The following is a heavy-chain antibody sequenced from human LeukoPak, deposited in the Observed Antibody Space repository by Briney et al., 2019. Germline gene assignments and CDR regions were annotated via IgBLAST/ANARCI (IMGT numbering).Heavy chain of an antibody. J-gene: IGHJ4*02. CDR3: LWDFGY. V-gene: IGHV4-34*01. CDR1: GGSFSGYY. D-gene: IGHD3-10*01. Sequence: SETLSLTCAVYGGSFSGYYWSWTRQPPGKGLEWIGEINHSGSTNYNPSLKSRVTISVDTSKNQFSLKLSSVTAADTAVYYCLWDFGYWGQGTLVTVSS. CDR2: INHSGST.